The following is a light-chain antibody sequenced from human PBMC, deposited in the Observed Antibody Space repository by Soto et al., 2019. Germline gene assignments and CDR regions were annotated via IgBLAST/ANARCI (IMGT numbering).Light chain of an antibody. CDR1: RGVGIY. V-gene: IGKV3-11*01. CDR2: DTS. J-gene: IGKJ4*01. Sequence: EIVLTQSPATLSLSPGERATLSCRASRGVGIYLAWYQQKLGQAPRLLIYDTSNRATGIPARFSGSGSGTDFTLTISGLEPEDFAVYYCQQRYGWPPLTFGGGTRVEIK. CDR3: QQRYGWPPLT.